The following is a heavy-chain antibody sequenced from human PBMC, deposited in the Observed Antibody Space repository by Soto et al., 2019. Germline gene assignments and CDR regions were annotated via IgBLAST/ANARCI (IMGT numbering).Heavy chain of an antibody. CDR3: TKRIGAYAMDV. CDR2: IRGKTDTYAT. J-gene: IGHJ6*02. D-gene: IGHD6-13*01. Sequence: ETLSLTCAASGFTFSGSSMHWVRQASGKGLEWVGRIRGKTDTYATAYAAPVRGRFTISRDDSKNTAYLQMNSLKTEDTAVYFCTKRIGAYAMDVWGQGTTVTVSS. CDR1: GFTFSGSS. V-gene: IGHV3-73*01.